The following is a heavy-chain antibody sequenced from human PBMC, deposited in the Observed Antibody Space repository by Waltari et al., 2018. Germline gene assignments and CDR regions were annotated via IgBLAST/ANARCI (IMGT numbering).Heavy chain of an antibody. V-gene: IGHV4-34*01. Sequence: QVQLQQWGAGLLKPSETLSLTCAVYGGSFSGYYWSWIRQPPGKGREWIGEINHSGSTNYKPSLKSRVTISLDTSKNQFSLKLSSVTAADTAVYYCARTPQGPLFQYGSGRNWFDPWGQGTLVTVSS. J-gene: IGHJ5*02. CDR3: ARTPQGPLFQYGSGRNWFDP. CDR2: INHSGST. CDR1: GGSFSGYY. D-gene: IGHD3-10*01.